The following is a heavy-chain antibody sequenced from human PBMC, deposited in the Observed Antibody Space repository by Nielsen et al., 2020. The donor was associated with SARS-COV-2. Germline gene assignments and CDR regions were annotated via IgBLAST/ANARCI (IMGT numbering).Heavy chain of an antibody. D-gene: IGHD6-13*01. CDR3: ARVGYSSSWYPFYFDY. J-gene: IGHJ4*02. CDR1: GGSISSSSYY. CDR2: INHSGST. Sequence: SETLSLTCTVSGGSISSSSYYWSWIRQPPGKGLEWIGEINHSGSTNYNPSLKSRVTISVDTSKNQFSLKLSSVTAADTAVYYCARVGYSSSWYPFYFDYWGQGTLVTVSS. V-gene: IGHV4-39*07.